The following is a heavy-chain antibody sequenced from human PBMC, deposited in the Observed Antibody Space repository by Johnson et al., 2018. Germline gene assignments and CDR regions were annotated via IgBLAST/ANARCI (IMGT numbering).Heavy chain of an antibody. D-gene: IGHD1-26*01. CDR1: GFTFSSYG. Sequence: QVQLQESGGGVVQPGRSLRLSCAASGFTFSSYGMHWVRQAPGKGLEWVAVISYDGSNKYYADSVKGRFTISRDNSKNPLYLQMNSLRAEDTAGYSCAGEWGGSGSYLFAFDIWGQGTMVTVSS. CDR2: ISYDGSNK. V-gene: IGHV3-30*03. J-gene: IGHJ3*02. CDR3: AGEWGGSGSYLFAFDI.